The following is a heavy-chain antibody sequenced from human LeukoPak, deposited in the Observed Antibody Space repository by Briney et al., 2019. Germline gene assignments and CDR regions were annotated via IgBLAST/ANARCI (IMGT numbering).Heavy chain of an antibody. J-gene: IGHJ3*02. CDR3: ARVLDLSKRGLDAFDI. V-gene: IGHV4-59*01. D-gene: IGHD3-16*01. Sequence: SETLSLTCTVSGGSISSYFWSWIRQPPGKGLEWIGHVYYSGSTNYNPSLKSRVTISVDTSKKQFSLKLSSATAADTAVYYCARVLDLSKRGLDAFDIWGQGTMVTVSS. CDR1: GGSISSYF. CDR2: VYYSGST.